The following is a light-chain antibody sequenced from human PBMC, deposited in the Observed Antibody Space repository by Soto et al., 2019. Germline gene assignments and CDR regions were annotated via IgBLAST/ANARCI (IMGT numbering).Light chain of an antibody. J-gene: IGKJ1*01. V-gene: IGKV4-1*01. CDR3: HQYYSTPRT. Sequence: DIVMTHSPDSLAVPLGERATINCKSSQTFLGSSNNKDYLTWYQQKPGQPPNLLIYWASTRGVGVPDRFSGSGSGTDFTLTISSLQAEDVAVYYCHQYYSTPRTFGHGTKVDIK. CDR1: QTFLGSSNNKDY. CDR2: WAS.